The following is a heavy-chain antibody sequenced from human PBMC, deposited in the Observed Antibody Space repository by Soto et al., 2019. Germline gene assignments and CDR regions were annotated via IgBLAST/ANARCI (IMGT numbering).Heavy chain of an antibody. CDR3: ARVRIVGAREIDF. D-gene: IGHD1-26*01. J-gene: IGHJ4*02. V-gene: IGHV1-18*04. CDR1: GYTFNRHG. Sequence: QVHLVQSGGEVKKPGASVKVSCKASGYTFNRHGITWVRQAPGQGLEWMGWISGYNGDINYEQKFQGRVTLSSDTRTSTVYLELKSLRFDDTAVYYCARVRIVGAREIDFWGQGTVVNVSS. CDR2: ISGYNGDI.